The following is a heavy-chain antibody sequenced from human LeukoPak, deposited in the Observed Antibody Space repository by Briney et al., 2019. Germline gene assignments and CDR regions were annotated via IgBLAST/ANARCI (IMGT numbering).Heavy chain of an antibody. CDR1: GYTFTGYY. CDR2: INPNSGGT. Sequence: ASVKVSCKASGYTFTGYYMHWVRQAPGQGLEWMGWINPNSGGTSYAQKFQGRVTMTRDTSISTAYMELSRLRSDDTAVYYCARVPGIGGRLYYMDVWGKGTTVTVSS. J-gene: IGHJ6*03. V-gene: IGHV1-2*02. CDR3: ARVPGIGGRLYYMDV. D-gene: IGHD6-13*01.